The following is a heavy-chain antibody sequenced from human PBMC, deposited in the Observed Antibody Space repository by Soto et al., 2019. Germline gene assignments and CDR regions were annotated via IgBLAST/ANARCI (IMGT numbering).Heavy chain of an antibody. D-gene: IGHD2-15*01. CDR3: ARDLVVAATPVYYYGMDV. CDR1: GFTFSSYG. V-gene: IGHV3-33*01. Sequence: HPGGSLRLSCAASGFTFSSYGMHWVRQAPGKGLEWVAVIWYDGSNKYYADSVKGRFTISRDNSKNTLYLQMNSLRAEDTAVYYCARDLVVAATPVYYYGMDVWGQGTTVTVSS. CDR2: IWYDGSNK. J-gene: IGHJ6*02.